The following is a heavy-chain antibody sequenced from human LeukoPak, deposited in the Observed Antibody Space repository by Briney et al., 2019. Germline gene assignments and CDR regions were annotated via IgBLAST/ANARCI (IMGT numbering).Heavy chain of an antibody. CDR1: GYTFTGYY. CDR3: ARDGSKYYDILTGYGPDYYFDY. D-gene: IGHD3-9*01. Sequence: ASVKVSCKASGYTFTGYYMHWVRQAPGQGLEWMGWINPNSGGTNYAQKFQGRVTMTRDTSISTAYMELGRLRSDDTAVYYCARDGSKYYDILTGYGPDYYFDYWGQGTLVTVSS. CDR2: INPNSGGT. J-gene: IGHJ4*02. V-gene: IGHV1-2*02.